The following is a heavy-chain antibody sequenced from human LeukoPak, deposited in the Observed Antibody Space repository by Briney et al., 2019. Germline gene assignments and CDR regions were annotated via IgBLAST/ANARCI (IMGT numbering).Heavy chain of an antibody. Sequence: GGSLRLSCAASGFTFSSYSMNWVRQAPGKGLEWVSSISSSSSYIYYADSVKGRFTISRDNAKNSLYLQMNSLRSEDTAVYYCAKGKDSSSWYYSDYWGQGTLVTVSS. D-gene: IGHD6-13*01. J-gene: IGHJ4*02. CDR2: ISSSSSYI. V-gene: IGHV3-21*04. CDR3: AKGKDSSSWYYSDY. CDR1: GFTFSSYS.